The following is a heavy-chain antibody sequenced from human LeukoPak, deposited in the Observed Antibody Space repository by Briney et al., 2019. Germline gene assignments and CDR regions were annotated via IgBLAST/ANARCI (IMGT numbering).Heavy chain of an antibody. Sequence: PGRSLRLSCAASGFTFSSYGMHWVRQAPGKGLEWVAVISYDGSNKYYADSVKGRFTISRDNAKNSLSLQMNSLRAEDTGVHYCVRTPGGWGWYSFDYWGRGTLVTVSS. CDR3: VRTPGGWGWYSFDY. CDR1: GFTFSSYG. V-gene: IGHV3-30*03. D-gene: IGHD2-15*01. J-gene: IGHJ4*02. CDR2: ISYDGSNK.